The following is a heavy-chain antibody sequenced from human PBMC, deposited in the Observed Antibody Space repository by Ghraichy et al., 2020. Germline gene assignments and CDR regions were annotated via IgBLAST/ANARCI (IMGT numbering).Heavy chain of an antibody. CDR1: GFSVSRNH. D-gene: IGHD1-26*01. J-gene: IGHJ4*02. CDR3: ARDWSYSMHY. Sequence: GGSLRLSCAASGFSVSRNHMTWVRQAPGKGLEWVSGINSDGSGTNYADSVKGRFTISRDNAKNTLYLQMSSLKAEDTAVYYCARDWSYSMHYWGQGTLVIVSA. CDR2: INSDGSGT. V-gene: IGHV3-74*01.